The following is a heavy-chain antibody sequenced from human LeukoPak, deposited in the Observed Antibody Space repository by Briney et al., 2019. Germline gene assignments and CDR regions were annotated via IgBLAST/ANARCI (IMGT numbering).Heavy chain of an antibody. CDR1: GGTFSSYA. CDR3: ARDRRTGKMIVVVPKFWFDP. CDR2: IIPIFGTA. D-gene: IGHD3-22*01. Sequence: ASVKVSCKASGGTFSSYAISWVRQAPGQGLEWMGGIIPIFGTANYAQKFQGRVTITADKSTSTAYMELSSLRSEDTAVYYCARDRRTGKMIVVVPKFWFDPWGQGTLVTVSS. J-gene: IGHJ5*02. V-gene: IGHV1-69*06.